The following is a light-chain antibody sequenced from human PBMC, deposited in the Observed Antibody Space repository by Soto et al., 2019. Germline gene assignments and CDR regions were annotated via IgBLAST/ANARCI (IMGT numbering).Light chain of an antibody. J-gene: IGLJ3*02. V-gene: IGLV6-57*02. Sequence: NFMLTQPHSVSESPGKTVTISCTGSSGSIASNYVQWYQQRPGSAPTTVIYEDNRRLSGVPDRFSGSIDNSSNSASLTISGLKTEDEADYYCQSYDSNNWVFGGGTKLTVL. CDR3: QSYDSNNWV. CDR1: SGSIASNY. CDR2: EDN.